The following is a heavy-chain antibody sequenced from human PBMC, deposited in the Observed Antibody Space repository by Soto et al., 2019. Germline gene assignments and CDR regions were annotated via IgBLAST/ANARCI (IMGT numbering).Heavy chain of an antibody. J-gene: IGHJ5*02. CDR3: ARGAGGSQYNWFDP. D-gene: IGHD3-10*01. CDR2: IIPILGIA. Sequence: QVQLVQSGAEVKKPGSSVKVSCKASGGTFSSYTISWVRQAPGQGLEWMGRIIPILGIANYAQKFQGRVTSTADKSRSTAYRELSSLRSEGTAVYYCARGAGGSQYNWFDPWGQGTLVTVSS. V-gene: IGHV1-69*02. CDR1: GGTFSSYT.